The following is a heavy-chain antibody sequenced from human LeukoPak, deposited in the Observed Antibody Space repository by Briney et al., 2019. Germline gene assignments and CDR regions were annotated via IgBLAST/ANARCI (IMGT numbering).Heavy chain of an antibody. CDR3: ARSTVRYDFWSGYYSYFDY. D-gene: IGHD3-3*01. Sequence: ASVKVSCKASGYTFTSYGISWVRQAPGQGLEWMGWISAYNGKTNYAQNLQGRVTMTTDTSTSTDYIELRSVRSDDKAVYYCARSTVRYDFWSGYYSYFDYWGQGTLVTVSS. CDR2: ISAYNGKT. J-gene: IGHJ4*02. V-gene: IGHV1-18*01. CDR1: GYTFTSYG.